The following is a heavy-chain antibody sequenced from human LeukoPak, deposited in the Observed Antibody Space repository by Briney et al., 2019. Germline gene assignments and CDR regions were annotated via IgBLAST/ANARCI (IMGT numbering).Heavy chain of an antibody. J-gene: IGHJ5*02. CDR3: ARVIAAANFP. CDR1: GGSFSGYY. Sequence: SETLSLTCAVYGGSFSGYYWSWIRQPPGKGLEWIGEINHSGSTNYNPSLKSRVTISVDTSKNQFSLKLSSVTAADTAVYYCARVIAAANFPWGQGTLVTVSS. CDR2: INHSGST. D-gene: IGHD6-13*01. V-gene: IGHV4-34*01.